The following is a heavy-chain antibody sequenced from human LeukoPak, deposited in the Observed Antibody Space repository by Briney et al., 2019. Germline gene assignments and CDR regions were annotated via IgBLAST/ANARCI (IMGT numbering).Heavy chain of an antibody. CDR2: INPNSGGT. CDR1: GYTFTGYY. V-gene: IGHV1-2*04. D-gene: IGHD2-2*01. CDR3: ARDIGNCSSTSCRPDYYYYGMDV. J-gene: IGHJ6*02. Sequence: ASVKVSCKASGYTFTGYYMHWVRQAPGQGLEWMGWINPNSGGTNYAQKFQGWVTMTRDTSISTAYMELSRLRSDDTAVYYCARDIGNCSSTSCRPDYYYYGMDVWGQGTTVTVSS.